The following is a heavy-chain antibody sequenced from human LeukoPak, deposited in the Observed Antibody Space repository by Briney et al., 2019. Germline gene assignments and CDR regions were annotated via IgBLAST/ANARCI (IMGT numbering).Heavy chain of an antibody. CDR1: GYTFTSYG. CDR2: ISAYNGNT. D-gene: IGHD1-14*01. Sequence: ASVKVSCKASGYTFTSYGISWVRQAPGQGLEWMGWISAYNGNTNYAQKLQGRVTMTTDTSTSTAYMELSSLRSEDTAVYYCATAFAGNHVDDWGQGALVTVSS. CDR3: ATAFAGNHVDD. V-gene: IGHV1-18*01. J-gene: IGHJ4*02.